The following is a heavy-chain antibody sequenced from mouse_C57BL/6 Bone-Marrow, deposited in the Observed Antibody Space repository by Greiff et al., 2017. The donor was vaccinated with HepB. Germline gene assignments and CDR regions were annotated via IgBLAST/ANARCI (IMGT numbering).Heavy chain of an antibody. CDR2: IYPRSGNT. Sequence: QVQLQQSGAELARPGASVKLSCKASGYTFTSYGISWVKQRTGQGLEWIGEIYPRSGNTYYNEKFKGKATLTADKSSSTAYMELRSLTSEDSAVYFCARELWYPYYCDYWGQGTTLTVSS. V-gene: IGHV1-81*01. CDR1: GYTFTSYG. J-gene: IGHJ2*01. D-gene: IGHD2-1*01. CDR3: ARELWYPYYCDY.